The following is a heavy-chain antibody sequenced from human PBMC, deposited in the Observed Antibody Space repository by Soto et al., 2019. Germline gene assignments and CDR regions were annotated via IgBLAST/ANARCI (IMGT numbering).Heavy chain of an antibody. D-gene: IGHD3-3*01. CDR3: ARGVRLTN. Sequence: SETLSLTCAVSGGSISSGGYSWSWIRQPPGKGLEWIGYIYHSGSSYYNPSLKSRVTISVDRSKNQFSLKLSSVTAADTAVYYCARGVRLTNWGQGTLVTVSS. CDR2: IYHSGSS. V-gene: IGHV4-30-2*01. J-gene: IGHJ4*02. CDR1: GGSISSGGYS.